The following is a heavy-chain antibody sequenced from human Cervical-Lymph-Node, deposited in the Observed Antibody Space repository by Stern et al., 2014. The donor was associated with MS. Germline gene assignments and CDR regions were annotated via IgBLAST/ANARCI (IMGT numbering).Heavy chain of an antibody. CDR2: IYPSGST. V-gene: IGHV4-61*02. J-gene: IGHJ5*02. CDR1: GGSITSGSYY. Sequence: QLQLQESGPGLLKPSQTLSLTCTVSGGSITSGSYYWSWIRQSAGKGLEWIGRIYPSGSTNYNPSLESRVTISADTSKDQFSLKLTSLTAADTSVYYCARDGPGASWFDPWGQGTLVTVSS. D-gene: IGHD7-27*01. CDR3: ARDGPGASWFDP.